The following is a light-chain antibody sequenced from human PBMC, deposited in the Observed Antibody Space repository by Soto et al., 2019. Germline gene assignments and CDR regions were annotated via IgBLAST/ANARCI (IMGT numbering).Light chain of an antibody. Sequence: QSVLTQPASVSGSPGQSITISCTGTSSDVGGYNYVSWYQQHPGKAPKLMIYDVSNRPSGVSNRFSGSKSGNTASLTISGLQAEDEADYYCSSYTSSSTLHVFGPGTKLTVL. J-gene: IGLJ1*01. CDR3: SSYTSSSTLHV. CDR1: SSDVGGYNY. CDR2: DVS. V-gene: IGLV2-14*01.